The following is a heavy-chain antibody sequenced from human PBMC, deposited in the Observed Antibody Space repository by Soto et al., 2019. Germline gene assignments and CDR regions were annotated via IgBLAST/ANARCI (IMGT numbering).Heavy chain of an antibody. CDR2: MYPDDSDI. CDR3: ATAYVYDFENSNYYRDAFDI. Sequence: GESLKISCKASGYSFSFYWIGWVRQMPGKGLEWMAIMYPDDSDIRYSPSFEAHVTISADKSTSTAFLQWSSLKASDTAMYYCATAYVYDFENSNYYRDAFDIWGQGTLVTVSS. CDR1: GYSFSFYW. V-gene: IGHV5-51*01. J-gene: IGHJ3*02. D-gene: IGHD3-22*01.